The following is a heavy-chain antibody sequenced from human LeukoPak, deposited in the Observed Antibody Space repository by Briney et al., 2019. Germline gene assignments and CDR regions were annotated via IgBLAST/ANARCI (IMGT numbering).Heavy chain of an antibody. J-gene: IGHJ4*02. CDR2: ISYDGSNK. CDR3: AKGGQYYYDSSGLDY. Sequence: PGGSLRLSCAASGFTFSSYGMHWVRQAPGKGLEWVAVISYDGSNKYYADSVKGRFTISRDNSKNTLYLQMNSLRAEDTAVYYCAKGGQYYYDSSGLDYWGQGTLVTVSS. V-gene: IGHV3-30*18. CDR1: GFTFSSYG. D-gene: IGHD3-22*01.